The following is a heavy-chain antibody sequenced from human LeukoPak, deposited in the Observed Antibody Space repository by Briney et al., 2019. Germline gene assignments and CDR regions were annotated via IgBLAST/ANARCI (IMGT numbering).Heavy chain of an antibody. D-gene: IGHD1-7*01. V-gene: IGHV3-23*01. CDR1: GFTFSSYG. CDR3: ATEGKTRTWNYYQAKPVY. J-gene: IGHJ4*02. CDR2: ISGSGGST. Sequence: GGSLRLSCAASGFTFSSYGMHWVRQAPGMGLEWVSAISGSGGSTYYADSVKGRFTFSRDNSKNTLYLQMNSLRAEDTAVYYCATEGKTRTWNYYQAKPVYWGQGTLVTVSS.